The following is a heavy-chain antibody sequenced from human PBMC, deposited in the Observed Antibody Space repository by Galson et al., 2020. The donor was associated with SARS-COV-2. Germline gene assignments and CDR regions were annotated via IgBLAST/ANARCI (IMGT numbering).Heavy chain of an antibody. CDR2: INPYSGDT. D-gene: IGHD4-17*01. Sequence: ASVKVSCKASGFTFTDYYMNWVRQAPGQGLEWVGWINPYSGDTDQAQNFQGRVIMTSDTTINTAYMELSSLRSDDTAIYYCASGDYGVSWGQGTLITVSS. V-gene: IGHV1-2*02. J-gene: IGHJ1*01. CDR3: ASGDYGVS. CDR1: GFTFTDYY.